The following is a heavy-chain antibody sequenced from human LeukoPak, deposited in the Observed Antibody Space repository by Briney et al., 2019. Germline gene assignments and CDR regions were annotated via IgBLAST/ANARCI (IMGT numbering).Heavy chain of an antibody. CDR3: ARDRPTYDILTGYYRAEYFQH. CDR1: GGSISSSSYY. Sequence: SETLSLTCTVSGGSISSSSYYWGWIRQPPGKGLEWVGSIYYSGSTYYNPSLKSRVTIPVDTSKNQFSLKLSSVTAADTAVYYCARDRPTYDILTGYYRAEYFQHWGQGTLVTVSS. J-gene: IGHJ1*01. CDR2: IYYSGST. D-gene: IGHD3-9*01. V-gene: IGHV4-39*07.